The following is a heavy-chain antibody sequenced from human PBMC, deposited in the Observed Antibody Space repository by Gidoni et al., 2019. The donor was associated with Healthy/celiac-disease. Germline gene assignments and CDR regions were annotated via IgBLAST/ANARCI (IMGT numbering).Heavy chain of an antibody. Sequence: EVQLVESGGGLVQPGGSLRLSCAASGFTFSNSDMNWVHQAPEKGLEWVSGVSWNGSRTHYADSVKGRFIISRDNSRNTLYLQTNSLRAEDTAVYYCVRPNEDIVVVPAAPNFDYWGQGTLVTVSS. CDR1: GFTFSNSD. CDR3: VRPNEDIVVVPAAPNFDY. V-gene: IGHV3-35*01. D-gene: IGHD2-2*01. CDR2: VSWNGSRT. J-gene: IGHJ4*02.